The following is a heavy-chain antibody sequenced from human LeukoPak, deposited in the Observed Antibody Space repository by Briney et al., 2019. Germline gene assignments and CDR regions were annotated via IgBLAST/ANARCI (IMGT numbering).Heavy chain of an antibody. J-gene: IGHJ4*02. CDR1: GFTFSSSA. CDR2: IVVGSVKT. V-gene: IGHV1-58*02. CDR3: AADDLNIGF. D-gene: IGHD3-3*01. Sequence: SVKVSCKASGFTFSSSAIQWVRQARGQRLEWMGWIVVGSVKTNYAQRFQERVTITRDMSTSTAYMELRSLTSEDTAVYYCAADDLNIGFWGQGTLVTVSS.